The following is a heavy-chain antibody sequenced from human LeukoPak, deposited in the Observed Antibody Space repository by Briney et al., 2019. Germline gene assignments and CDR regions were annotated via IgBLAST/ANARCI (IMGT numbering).Heavy chain of an antibody. J-gene: IGHJ4*02. V-gene: IGHV1-2*06. D-gene: IGHD6-13*01. CDR1: RYTLTGYY. CDR2: INPNSGGT. CDR3: ARDSLRAAAADFHFPS. Sequence: EASVKVSFKASRYTLTGYYMQWVRQAPAQRLEWMGRINPNSGGTNYPQKFHGRVTMTRDTSISTAYMELSRLRSDDTAVYYCARDSLRAAAADFHFPSWGQGTLVTVSS.